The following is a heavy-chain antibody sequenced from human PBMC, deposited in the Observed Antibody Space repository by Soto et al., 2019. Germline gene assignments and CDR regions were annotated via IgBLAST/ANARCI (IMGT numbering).Heavy chain of an antibody. D-gene: IGHD2-2*01. CDR1: GGSISSYY. Sequence: SETLSLTCTASGGSISSYYWSWIRQPPGKGLEWIGYIYYSGSTDYNPSLKSRVTISVDTSKNQFSLKLSSVTAADTAVYYCARARYCGSSSCPKDYYFDYWGQGTLVTVS. J-gene: IGHJ4*02. CDR2: IYYSGST. CDR3: ARARYCGSSSCPKDYYFDY. V-gene: IGHV4-59*01.